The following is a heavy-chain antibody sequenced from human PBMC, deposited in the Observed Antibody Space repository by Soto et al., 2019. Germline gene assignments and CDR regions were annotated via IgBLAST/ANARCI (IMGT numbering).Heavy chain of an antibody. J-gene: IGHJ5*02. CDR3: AKGDNLGPKTGYAFDP. CDR1: GDSVSINTAS. V-gene: IGHV6-1*01. CDR2: TYFRSKWYN. Sequence: QTLSLTCAISGDSVSINTASWNWIRQSPSRGLEWLGRTYFRSKWYNDYAVSVKSRIIINPDTSNNQFSLQLNSVTPEDTAVYFCAKGDNLGPKTGYAFDPWGQGIMVTVSS. D-gene: IGHD5-12*01.